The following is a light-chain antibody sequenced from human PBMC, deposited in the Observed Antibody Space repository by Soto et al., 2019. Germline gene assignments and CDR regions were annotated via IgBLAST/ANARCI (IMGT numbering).Light chain of an antibody. Sequence: EIVLTQSPATLSLSPGERATLSCRARRSVSRNFAWYQQKPRQDPRLLIYDASTRATGIPARFSGSGSGTEFSLTISRLEPEDFAVYYGQQRCNWSWTCGQGTKVEIK. CDR1: RSVSRN. CDR3: QQRCNWSWT. CDR2: DAS. V-gene: IGKV3-11*01. J-gene: IGKJ1*01.